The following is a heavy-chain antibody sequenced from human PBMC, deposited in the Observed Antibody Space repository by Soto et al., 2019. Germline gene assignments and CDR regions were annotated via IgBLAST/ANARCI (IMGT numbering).Heavy chain of an antibody. J-gene: IGHJ4*02. D-gene: IGHD3-3*01. CDR3: ARHSLRDDFWSGELDY. CDR2: IYYSGST. CDR1: GGSISSSSYY. Sequence: SETLSLTCTVSGGSISSSSYYWGWIRQPPGKGLEWIGSIYYSGSTYYNPSLKSRVTISVDTSKNQFSLKLSSVTAADTAVYYCARHSLRDDFWSGELDYWGQGTLVTVSS. V-gene: IGHV4-39*01.